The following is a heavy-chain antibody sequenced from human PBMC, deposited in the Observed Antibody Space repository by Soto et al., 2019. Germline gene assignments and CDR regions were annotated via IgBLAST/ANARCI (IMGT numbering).Heavy chain of an antibody. CDR2: INPNSGGT. J-gene: IGHJ6*02. CDR3: ARSLTEGYCTITGCYTRPLYGMDV. CDR1: GYTFSGYY. D-gene: IGHD2-2*02. Sequence: ASVKVSCKASGYTFSGYYIHWLRQAPGQGLEWMGWINPNSGGTNYAQKFQGRVTVTRDTPTSTAYMELSRLASDDTAVYYCARSLTEGYCTITGCYTRPLYGMDVWGQGTTVTVSS. V-gene: IGHV1-2*02.